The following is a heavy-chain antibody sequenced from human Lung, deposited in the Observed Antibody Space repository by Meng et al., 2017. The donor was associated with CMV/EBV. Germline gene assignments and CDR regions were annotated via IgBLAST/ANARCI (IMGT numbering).Heavy chain of an antibody. CDR2: ISTSGSYI. CDR3: ARGGSSWYYLDY. D-gene: IGHD6-13*01. V-gene: IGHV3-21*01. J-gene: IGHJ4*02. Sequence: GESLKISCAASGFTFGAYGMNWVRQAPGKGLEWVSFISTSGSYIYYADSVKGRFTISRDNAKNSLSLQMNSLSAEDTAVYYCARGGSSWYYLDYWGQGMXVTVDS. CDR1: GFTFGAYG.